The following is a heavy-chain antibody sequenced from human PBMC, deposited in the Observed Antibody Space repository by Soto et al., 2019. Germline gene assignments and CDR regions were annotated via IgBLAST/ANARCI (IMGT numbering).Heavy chain of an antibody. V-gene: IGHV6-1*01. CDR1: GDSVSSNSAA. CDR2: TYYRSKWYN. CDR3: ARGNWNYIDYYYYYYMDV. Sequence: KQSQTLSLTCAISGDSVSSNSAAWNWIRQSPSRGLEWLGRTYYRSKWYNDYAVSVKSRITINPDTSKNQFSLQLNSVTPEDTAVYYCARGNWNYIDYYYYYYMDVWGKGTTVTVSS. D-gene: IGHD1-7*01. J-gene: IGHJ6*03.